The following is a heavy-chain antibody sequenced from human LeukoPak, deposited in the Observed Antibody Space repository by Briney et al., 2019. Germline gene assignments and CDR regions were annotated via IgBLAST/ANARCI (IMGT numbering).Heavy chain of an antibody. CDR3: AGGGSSGYWGIDY. D-gene: IGHD6-19*01. V-gene: IGHV3-30-3*01. J-gene: IGHJ4*02. CDR2: ISYDGSNK. Sequence: GGSLRLSCAASGFTFSSCAMHWVRQAPGKGLEWVAVISYDGSNKYYADSVKGRFTISRDNSKNTLYLQMNSLRAEDTAVYYCAGGGSSGYWGIDYWGQGTLVTVSS. CDR1: GFTFSSCA.